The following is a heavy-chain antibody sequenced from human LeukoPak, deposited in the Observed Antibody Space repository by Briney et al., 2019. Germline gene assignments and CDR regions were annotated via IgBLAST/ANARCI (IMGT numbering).Heavy chain of an antibody. CDR3: ARAIGGPSGSYYNF. J-gene: IGHJ4*02. D-gene: IGHD1-26*01. V-gene: IGHV3-13*01. Sequence: GGSLRLSCAAFGFTFSDYDMHWVRHAGGKGLEWISAIGSTGDTYYSDSVRGRFSISRENAKNSLYLQMNSLRAEDTALYYCARAIGGPSGSYYNFWGQGTLVTVSS. CDR1: GFTFSDYD. CDR2: IGSTGDT.